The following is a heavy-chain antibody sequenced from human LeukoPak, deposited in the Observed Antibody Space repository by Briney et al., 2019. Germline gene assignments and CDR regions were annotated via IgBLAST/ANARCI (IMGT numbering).Heavy chain of an antibody. Sequence: PGGSLRLSCAASGFTFSSYSMNWVRQAPGRGLEWVSYITSYSSTIYYADSVKGRFTISRDNSKNTLYLQMNSLRAEDTAVYYCAKGLTDDWFDPWGQGTLVTVSS. V-gene: IGHV3-48*01. CDR3: AKGLTDDWFDP. J-gene: IGHJ5*02. CDR1: GFTFSSYS. CDR2: ITSYSSTI.